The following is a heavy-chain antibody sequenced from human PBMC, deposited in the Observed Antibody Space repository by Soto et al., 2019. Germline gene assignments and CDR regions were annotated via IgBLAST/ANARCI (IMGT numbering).Heavy chain of an antibody. Sequence: ASVKVSCKASGYILSSYNMHWVRQAPGQGLEWMGIINPSGGSTSYAQNFQGRVTMTRDTSTSTVYMELSSLRSEDTAVYYCAWTYCAGACPRRHFAYWGQRPLVTVSS. V-gene: IGHV1-46*01. CDR1: GYILSSYN. J-gene: IGHJ4*02. CDR2: INPSGGST. D-gene: IGHD2-21*02. CDR3: AWTYCAGACPRRHFAY.